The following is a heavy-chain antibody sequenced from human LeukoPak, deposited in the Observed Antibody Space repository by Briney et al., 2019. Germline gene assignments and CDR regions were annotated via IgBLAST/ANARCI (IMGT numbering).Heavy chain of an antibody. CDR3: ATDRVVVPARRGWFDP. CDR1: GFTFSSYG. CDR2: ISYDGSNK. J-gene: IGHJ5*02. V-gene: IGHV3-30*03. D-gene: IGHD2-2*01. Sequence: GGSLRLSCAASGFTFSSYGMHWVRQAPGKGLEWVAVISYDGSNKYYADSVKGRFTISRDNSKNTLYLQMNSLRAEDTAVYYCATDRVVVPARRGWFDPWGQGTLVTVSS.